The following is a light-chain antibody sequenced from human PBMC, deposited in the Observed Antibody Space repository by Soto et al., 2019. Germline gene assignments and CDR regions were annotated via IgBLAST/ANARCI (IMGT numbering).Light chain of an antibody. CDR3: AVWDDSLDGWV. J-gene: IGLJ3*02. CDR2: NNN. Sequence: QSVLTQPPSASGTPGQRVTISCSGSSSNIGSHVVYWYQQLAGTAPKLLMYNNNQRPSGVPDRFSGSKSGTSASLAICGLQSDDEADYYCAVWDDSLDGWVFGGGTKLTVL. V-gene: IGLV1-44*01. CDR1: SSNIGSHV.